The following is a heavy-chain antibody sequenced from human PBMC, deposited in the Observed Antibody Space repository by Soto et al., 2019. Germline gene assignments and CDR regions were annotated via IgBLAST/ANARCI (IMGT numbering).Heavy chain of an antibody. CDR3: ARAPDHRSGSYLGFDY. Sequence: PGGSLRLACAASGFTFSSYGMHWARQAPGKGLEWVAVIWYDGSSKYYADSVKGRFTISRDNSKNTLYLQMNSLRAEDTAVYYCARAPDHRSGSYLGFDYWGQGTLVTVSS. J-gene: IGHJ4*02. CDR2: IWYDGSSK. V-gene: IGHV3-33*01. CDR1: GFTFSSYG. D-gene: IGHD3-10*01.